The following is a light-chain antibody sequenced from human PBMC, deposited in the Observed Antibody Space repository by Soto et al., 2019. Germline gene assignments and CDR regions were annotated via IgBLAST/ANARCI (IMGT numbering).Light chain of an antibody. Sequence: QSALTQPASVSGSPGQSITISCTGTSSDVGGYNFVSWYQQHPGKAPKLMLYDVSNRPSGASDRFSGSKSGNTASLTISGLQAEDEAGYYCSSFTSSSTLVFGGGTKLTVL. CDR3: SSFTSSSTLV. V-gene: IGLV2-14*01. CDR2: DVS. CDR1: SSDVGGYNF. J-gene: IGLJ3*02.